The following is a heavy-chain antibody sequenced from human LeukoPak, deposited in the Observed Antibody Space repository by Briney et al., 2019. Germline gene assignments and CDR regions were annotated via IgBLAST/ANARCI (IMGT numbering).Heavy chain of an antibody. J-gene: IGHJ6*02. CDR1: GFTLSSYA. CDR3: VGVVPAAKYYYYYGMDV. D-gene: IGHD2-2*01. CDR2: FSGSGGST. Sequence: GGSLRLYCAASGFTLSSYAMSWVGQAPGQGLPWVSAFSGSGGSTYYADSVKGRFTISRDNSKNTLYLQMNSLRAEDTAVYYCVGVVPAAKYYYYYGMDVWGQGTTVTVSS. V-gene: IGHV3-23*01.